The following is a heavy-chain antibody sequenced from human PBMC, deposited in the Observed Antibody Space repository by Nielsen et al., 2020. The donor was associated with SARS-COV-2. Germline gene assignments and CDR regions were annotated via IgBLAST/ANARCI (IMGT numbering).Heavy chain of an antibody. J-gene: IGHJ4*02. D-gene: IGHD3-9*01. CDR3: TRHITADYDILTGYSTYYFDY. CDR2: IRSEANDYAT. Sequence: GGSLRLSCAVSGFTFSGSALHWVRQAPGKGLEWVGRIRSEANDYATAYAASVKGRFTISRDDSKNTAYLQMNSLKTEDTAVYYCTRHITADYDILTGYSTYYFDYWGQGTLVTVSS. V-gene: IGHV3-73*01. CDR1: GFTFSGSA.